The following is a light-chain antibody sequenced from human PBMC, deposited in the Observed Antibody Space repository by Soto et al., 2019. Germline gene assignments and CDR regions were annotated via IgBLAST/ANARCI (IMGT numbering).Light chain of an antibody. CDR1: SSDVGTYNL. J-gene: IGLJ1*01. CDR3: CSYADSPPPHYV. V-gene: IGLV2-23*01. Sequence: QSALTQPASVSGSPGQSITISCTGASSDVGTYNLVSWYQQHPGKAPKVMIYEGSKRPSGVSNRFSGSKSGNTASLTISGLQAEDEADYYCCSYADSPPPHYVFASGTKLTVL. CDR2: EGS.